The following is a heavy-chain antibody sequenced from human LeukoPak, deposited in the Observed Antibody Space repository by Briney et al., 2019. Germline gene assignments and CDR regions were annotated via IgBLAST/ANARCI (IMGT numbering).Heavy chain of an antibody. CDR1: GYSFTSYW. CDR2: IDPSDSYT. V-gene: IGHV5-10-1*01. CDR3: ARRRSGYDYAFDI. Sequence: GESLKISFKGSGYSFTSYWISWVRQMPGKGVGWMGRIDPSDSYTNYSPSFQGHVTISADKSISTAYLQWSSLKASDTAMYYCARRRSGYDYAFDIWGQGTMVTVSS. J-gene: IGHJ3*02. D-gene: IGHD5-12*01.